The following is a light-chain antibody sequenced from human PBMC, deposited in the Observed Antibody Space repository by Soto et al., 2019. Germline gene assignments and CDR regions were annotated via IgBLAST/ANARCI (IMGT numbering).Light chain of an antibody. CDR2: EVS. J-gene: IGLJ1*01. V-gene: IGLV2-14*01. CDR3: SPYTSSSTLRTV. CDR1: ISDVVGYNY. Sequence: LTQAAWVSGSRGQSITISCTGTISDVVGYNYVSWYQQHPGEAPKLMIYEVSNRPSGVSNRFSGSKSGYTASLSISGLQTEDEADYYCSPYTSSSTLRTVFGAGTKVTVL.